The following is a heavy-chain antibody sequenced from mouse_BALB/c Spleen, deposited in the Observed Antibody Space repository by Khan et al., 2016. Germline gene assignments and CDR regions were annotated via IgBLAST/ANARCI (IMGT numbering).Heavy chain of an antibody. J-gene: IGHJ4*01. V-gene: IGHV1-9*01. Sequence: VRLQQSGAELMKPGASVKISCKATGYTFNNYWIEWVKQRPGHGLEWIGDILPGSGNSNYNENLKGKATFTADTSSNTAYMQLSSLTSEDSAVYYCARAWYSMDYWGQGTSVTVSS. CDR2: ILPGSGNS. CDR1: GYTFNNYW. CDR3: ARAWYSMDY.